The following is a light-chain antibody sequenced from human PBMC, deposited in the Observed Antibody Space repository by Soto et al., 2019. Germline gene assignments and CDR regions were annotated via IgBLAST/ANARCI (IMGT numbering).Light chain of an antibody. CDR2: EVS. Sequence: SALTHPASVSWSPGQSITISCTGTSSDVGGYNYVSWYQQHPGKAPKLMIYEVSNRPSGVSSRFSGSKSGNTASLTISGLQAEDEADYYCSSYTSSSTLYVFGTGTKV. CDR1: SSDVGGYNY. J-gene: IGLJ1*01. CDR3: SSYTSSSTLYV. V-gene: IGLV2-14*01.